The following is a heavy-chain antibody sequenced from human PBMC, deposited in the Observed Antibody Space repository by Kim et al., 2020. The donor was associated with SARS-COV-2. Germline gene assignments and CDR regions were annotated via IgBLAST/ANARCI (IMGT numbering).Heavy chain of an antibody. CDR1: GGSIDRDNFY. V-gene: IGHV4-61*02. D-gene: IGHD3-16*02. CDR3: ASENRGGYHGMDV. Sequence: SETLSLTCNVSGGSIDRDNFYWNWIRQPAGKGPEWIGRLFSSVTIHYNPSLQSRVTISLDTYKTQFSLRLNSVTAADTAVYYCASENRGGYHGMDVWGQGTTVTVSS. J-gene: IGHJ6*02. CDR2: LFSSVTI.